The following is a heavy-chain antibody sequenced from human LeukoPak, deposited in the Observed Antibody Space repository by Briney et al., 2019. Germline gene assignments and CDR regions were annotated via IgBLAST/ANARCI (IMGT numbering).Heavy chain of an antibody. Sequence: SETLSLTCSVSSYFIDNGYYWGWIRQTPGKGLEWIGSIYHSGNTYYNPSLKSRVTILVDTSKNQFSLKLSSVTAADTAVYYCARAGYYYYMDVWGKGTTVTVSS. J-gene: IGHJ6*03. V-gene: IGHV4-38-2*02. CDR3: ARAGYYYYMDV. CDR2: IYHSGNT. CDR1: SYFIDNGYY.